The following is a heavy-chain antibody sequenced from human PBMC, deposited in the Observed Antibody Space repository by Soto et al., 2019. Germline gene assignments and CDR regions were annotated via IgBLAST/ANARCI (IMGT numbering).Heavy chain of an antibody. CDR3: ARKRRIAVEMDA. CDR1: GFTCSEYN. D-gene: IGHD2-21*01. Sequence: VGSVTLSCGASGFTCSEYNMSWLRQTPGKGLEWVSSIASRSKYIYYADSLKGRFTVTRDNARNSPYLKVDTLRAEDTAVYYCARKRRIAVEMDAWGQGTTVTVS. J-gene: IGHJ6*02. V-gene: IGHV3-21*01. CDR2: IASRSKYI.